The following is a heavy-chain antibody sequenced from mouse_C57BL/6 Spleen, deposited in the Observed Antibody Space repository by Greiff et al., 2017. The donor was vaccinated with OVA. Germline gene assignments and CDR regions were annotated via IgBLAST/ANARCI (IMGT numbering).Heavy chain of an antibody. CDR2: IGPGSGST. CDR1: GYTFTDYY. CDR3: ASSVITTVPYFDV. V-gene: IGHV1-77*01. J-gene: IGHJ1*03. Sequence: VQLQQSGAELVKPGASVKISCKASGYTFTDYYINWVKQRPGQGLEWIGKIGPGSGSTYYNEKFKGKATLTADKSSSTAYMQLSSLTSEDSAVYFCASSVITTVPYFDVWGTGTTVTVSS. D-gene: IGHD1-1*01.